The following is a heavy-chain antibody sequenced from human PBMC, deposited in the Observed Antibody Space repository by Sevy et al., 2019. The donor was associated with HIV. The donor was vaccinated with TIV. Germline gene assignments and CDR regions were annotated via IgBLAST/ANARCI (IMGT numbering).Heavy chain of an antibody. CDR3: ARLSGDHDY. Sequence: GESLKISCAASGFTFSSYAMHWVRQAPGKGLEWVAVISYDGSNKYYADSVKGRFTISRDNSKNTLYLQMNSLRAEDTAVYYCARLSGDHDYWGQGTLVTVSS. D-gene: IGHD1-26*01. CDR2: ISYDGSNK. V-gene: IGHV3-30-3*01. J-gene: IGHJ4*02. CDR1: GFTFSSYA.